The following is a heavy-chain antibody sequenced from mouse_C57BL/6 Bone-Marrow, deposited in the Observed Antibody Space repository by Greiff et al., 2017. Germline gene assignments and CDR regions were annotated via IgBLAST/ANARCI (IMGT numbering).Heavy chain of an antibody. CDR1: GFTFSSYA. V-gene: IGHV5-4*01. J-gene: IGHJ3*01. CDR2: ISDGGSYT. CDR3: ARDRYDSNYGFAY. D-gene: IGHD2-5*01. Sequence: EVKLVESGGGLVKPGGSLKLSCAASGFTFSSYAMSWVRQTPEKRLEWVAPISDGGSYTYYPENVKGRFTISGDNAKNNLYLQMSHLKSEDTAMYYCARDRYDSNYGFAYWGQGTLVTVSA.